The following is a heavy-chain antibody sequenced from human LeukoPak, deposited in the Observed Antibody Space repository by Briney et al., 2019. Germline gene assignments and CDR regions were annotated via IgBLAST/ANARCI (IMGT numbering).Heavy chain of an antibody. CDR3: ARGGWWFDP. Sequence: SETLSLTCTVSGGSISSYYWSWIRQPPGKGLEWIGYIYYSGSTNYNPSLKSRVTISVDTSKNQFSLKLSSVTAADTAVYYCARGGWWFDPWGQGTLVTVSS. D-gene: IGHD6-19*01. V-gene: IGHV4-59*01. J-gene: IGHJ5*02. CDR2: IYYSGST. CDR1: GGSISSYY.